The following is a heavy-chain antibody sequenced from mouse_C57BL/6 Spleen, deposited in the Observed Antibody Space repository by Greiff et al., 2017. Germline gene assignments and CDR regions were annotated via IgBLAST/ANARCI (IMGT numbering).Heavy chain of an antibody. D-gene: IGHD3-2*02. CDR1: GYAFSSSW. V-gene: IGHV1-82*01. CDR2: IYPGDGDT. J-gene: IGHJ4*01. Sequence: QVQLQQSGPELVKPGASVKISCKASGYAFSSSWMNWVKQRPGQGLEWIGRIYPGDGDTNYNGKFKGKATLTADKSSSTAYMQLSSLTSEDSAVXFCARETQGAMDYWGQGTSVTVSS. CDR3: ARETQGAMDY.